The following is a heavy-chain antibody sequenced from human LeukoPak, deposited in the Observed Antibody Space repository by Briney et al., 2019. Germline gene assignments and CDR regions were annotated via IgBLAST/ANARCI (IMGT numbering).Heavy chain of an antibody. CDR3: ARGVIAARPDYYHYMDV. V-gene: IGHV1-69*05. CDR1: GGTFSSYA. J-gene: IGHJ6*03. D-gene: IGHD6-6*01. Sequence: ASVKVSCKASGGTFSSYAISWVRQAPGQGLEWMGGIIPIFGTANYAQKFQGRVTITTDESTSTAYMELSSLRSEDTAVYYCARGVIAARPDYYHYMDVWGKGTTVTVSS. CDR2: IIPIFGTA.